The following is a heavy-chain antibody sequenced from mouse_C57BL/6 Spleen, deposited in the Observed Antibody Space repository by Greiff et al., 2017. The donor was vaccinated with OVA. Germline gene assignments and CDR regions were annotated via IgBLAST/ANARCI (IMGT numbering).Heavy chain of an antibody. CDR2: INPNNGGT. J-gene: IGHJ3*01. Sequence: EVQLVESGPELVKPGASVKIPCKASGYTFTDYNMDWVKQSPGKSLEWIGDINPNNGGTIYNQKFKGKATLTVDKSSSTAYMELRSLTSEDTAVYYCAREGGNPFAYWGQGTLVTVSA. CDR1: GYTFTDYN. D-gene: IGHD2-1*01. CDR3: AREGGNPFAY. V-gene: IGHV1-18*01.